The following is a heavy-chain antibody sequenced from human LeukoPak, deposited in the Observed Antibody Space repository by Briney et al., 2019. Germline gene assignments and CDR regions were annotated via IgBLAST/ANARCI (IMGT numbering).Heavy chain of an antibody. J-gene: IGHJ4*02. CDR2: ISGISTYI. V-gene: IGHV3-21*01. CDR3: GRAFPPLRTSSAGDL. CDR1: GFTFSNYT. D-gene: IGHD3-16*01. Sequence: GGSLRLSCSASGFTFSNYTIHWVRQAPGKGLDWVSSISGISTYIYYGDSVKGRLTISRDNPRNSLYLRMNSLGVEDTAIYYCGRAFPPLRTSSAGDLWGQGILVTVSS.